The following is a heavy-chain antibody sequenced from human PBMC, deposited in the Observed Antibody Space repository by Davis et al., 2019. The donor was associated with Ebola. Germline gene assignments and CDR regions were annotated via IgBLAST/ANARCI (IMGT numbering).Heavy chain of an antibody. V-gene: IGHV3-74*01. J-gene: IGHJ3*02. CDR3: AREQYCSSTSCLGGAFDI. CDR2: INSDGSST. Sequence: PGGSLRLSCAASGFTFSSYWMHWVRQAPGKGLVWVSRINSDGSSTSYADSVKGRFTISRDNAKNTLYLQMNSLRAEDTAVYYCAREQYCSSTSCLGGAFDIWGQGTMVTVSS. CDR1: GFTFSSYW. D-gene: IGHD2-2*01.